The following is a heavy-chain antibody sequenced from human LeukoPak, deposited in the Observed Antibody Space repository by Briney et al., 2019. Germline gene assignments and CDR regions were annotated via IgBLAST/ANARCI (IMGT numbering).Heavy chain of an antibody. Sequence: PSEILSLTCIVSGDSISSYYWSWIRQPPGKGLEWIGYIFYSGSTNYNPSLKSRVTISIDTSKNQFSLRLSSVTAADTAVFYCTRVRWELGYYYGMDVWGQGTTVTVSS. D-gene: IGHD1-26*01. J-gene: IGHJ6*02. CDR2: IFYSGST. CDR3: TRVRWELGYYYGMDV. V-gene: IGHV4-59*01. CDR1: GDSISSYY.